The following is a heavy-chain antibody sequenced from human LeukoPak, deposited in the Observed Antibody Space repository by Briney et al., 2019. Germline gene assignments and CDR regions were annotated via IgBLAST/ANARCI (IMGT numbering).Heavy chain of an antibody. CDR2: ISSSSSYI. V-gene: IGHV3-21*01. D-gene: IGHD2-2*01. CDR3: ARADCSSTSCYVYYYGMDV. CDR1: GFTFSSYI. J-gene: IGHJ6*02. Sequence: GGSLRLSCAASGFTFSSYIMNWVRQAPGKGLEWVSSISSSSSYIYYADSVKGRFTISRDNAKNSLYLQMNSLRAEDTAVYYCARADCSSTSCYVYYYGMDVWGQGTTVTVSS.